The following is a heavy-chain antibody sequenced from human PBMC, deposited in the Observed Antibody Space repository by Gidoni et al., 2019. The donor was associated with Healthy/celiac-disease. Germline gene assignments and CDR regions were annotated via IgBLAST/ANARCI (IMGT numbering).Heavy chain of an antibody. CDR2: ISWNSGSI. CDR1: GFPFDDYA. V-gene: IGHV3-9*01. D-gene: IGHD1-26*01. Sequence: EVQLVEPGGGLVQPGRSLRLSCAASGFPFDDYAMHWVRQAPGKGLEWVSGISWNSGSIGYADSVKGRFTISRDNAKNSLYLQMNSLRAEDTALYYCAKEDARGATEAGSERRYAFDIWGQGTMVTVSS. CDR3: AKEDARGATEAGSERRYAFDI. J-gene: IGHJ3*02.